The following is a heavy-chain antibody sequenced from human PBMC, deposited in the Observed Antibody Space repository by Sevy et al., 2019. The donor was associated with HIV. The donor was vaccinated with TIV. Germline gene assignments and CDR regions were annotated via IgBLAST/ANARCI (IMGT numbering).Heavy chain of an antibody. CDR2: ITSTGSTT. J-gene: IGHJ4*02. CDR3: AKDLGWPL. V-gene: IGHV3-23*01. Sequence: GGSLRLSCAASGFIFGNHAMSWVRQTPGKGLEWVSGITSTGSTTYYMDSVKGRFTISRDNSKNTLYRQMNSLRAEDTAVYYCAKDLGWPLWGQGTLVTVSS. CDR1: GFIFGNHA. D-gene: IGHD2-15*01.